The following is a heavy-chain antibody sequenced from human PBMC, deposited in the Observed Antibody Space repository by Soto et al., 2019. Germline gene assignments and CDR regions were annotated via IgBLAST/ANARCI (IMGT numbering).Heavy chain of an antibody. J-gene: IGHJ4*02. Sequence: ASVKVSCKSSGYTFTIYYMHWVRQAPGQGLEWMGVIYPSGGGATYAQKFQGRVTLTRDTSTSTVYMELSSLTSEDTAGYYCARRLQFGYFDYWGQGTLVTVPQ. CDR1: GYTFTIYY. CDR2: IYPSGGGA. V-gene: IGHV1-46*01. D-gene: IGHD5-12*01. CDR3: ARRLQFGYFDY.